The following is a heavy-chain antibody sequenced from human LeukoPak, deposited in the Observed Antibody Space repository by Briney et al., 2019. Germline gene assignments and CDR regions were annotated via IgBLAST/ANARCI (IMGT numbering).Heavy chain of an antibody. CDR3: AREPIEETTVTTGY. V-gene: IGHV4-34*01. J-gene: IGHJ4*02. Sequence: PSETLSLTCAVYGGSFSGYYWSWIRQPPGKGLEWIGEINHSGSTNYNPSLKSRVTISVDTSKNQFSLKLSSVTAADTAVYYCAREPIEETTVTTGYWGQGTLVTVSS. D-gene: IGHD4-17*01. CDR2: INHSGST. CDR1: GGSFSGYY.